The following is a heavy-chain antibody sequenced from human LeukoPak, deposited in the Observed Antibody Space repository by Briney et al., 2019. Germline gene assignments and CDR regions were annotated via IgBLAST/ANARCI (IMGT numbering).Heavy chain of an antibody. CDR2: IYYSGST. Sequence: PSETLTLTCTVSGCSISSYYWSWIRQPPGKGLEWIWYIYYSGSTSYNPSLKSRVTISVDTYKNQFSLKLSSVTAADTAVYYCARVLPDAFDIWGQGTMVTVSS. CDR3: ARVLPDAFDI. J-gene: IGHJ3*02. V-gene: IGHV4-59*01. CDR1: GCSISSYY.